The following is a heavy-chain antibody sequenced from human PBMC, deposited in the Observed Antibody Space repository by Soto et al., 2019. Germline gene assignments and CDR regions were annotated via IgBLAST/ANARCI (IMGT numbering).Heavy chain of an antibody. D-gene: IGHD1-26*01. CDR3: GHWSYSPGWSDH. CDR2: IYWNDEK. V-gene: IGHV2-5*01. J-gene: IGHJ5*02. Sequence: CGPTLVNPTPTLPLTCTVAGCSLITTAVGVGWLRQPPGKALEWLGLIYWNDEKRYSPSLKSRLTITKDTSKNQVVLTMINMDPVDTATYYCGHWSYSPGWSDHWGQGSPVTVSS. CDR1: GCSLITTAVG.